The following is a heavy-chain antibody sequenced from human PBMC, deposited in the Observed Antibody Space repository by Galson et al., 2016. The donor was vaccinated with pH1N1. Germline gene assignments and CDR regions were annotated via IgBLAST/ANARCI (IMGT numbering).Heavy chain of an antibody. CDR1: GFTFSIYE. CDR3: ARVKRLVRGGDY. CDR2: ISDSGRTK. D-gene: IGHD6-19*01. V-gene: IGHV3-48*03. J-gene: IGHJ4*02. Sequence: SLRLSCAASGFTFSIYEMNWVRLAPGKGLEWVSYISDSGRTKTYADSVKGRFTISRDNAKNSLYLQMNSLRAEDTAVYYCARVKRLVRGGDYWGQGTLVTVSS.